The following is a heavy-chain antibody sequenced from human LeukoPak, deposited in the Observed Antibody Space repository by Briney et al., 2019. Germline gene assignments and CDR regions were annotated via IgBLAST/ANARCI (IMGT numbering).Heavy chain of an antibody. CDR1: GFTFSSYA. J-gene: IGHJ3*02. CDR3: ANSKYYYDSSGSHDAFDI. CDR2: ISGIGGST. D-gene: IGHD3-22*01. Sequence: GGSLRLSCAASGFTFSSYAMSWVRQAPGKGLEWVSAISGIGGSTYYADSVKGRFTISRDNSKNTLYLQMNSLRAEDTAVYYCANSKYYYDSSGSHDAFDIWGQGTMVTVSS. V-gene: IGHV3-23*01.